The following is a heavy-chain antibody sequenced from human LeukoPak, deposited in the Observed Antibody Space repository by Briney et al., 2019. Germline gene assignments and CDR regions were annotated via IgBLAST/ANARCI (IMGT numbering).Heavy chain of an antibody. CDR3: ATGTIYY. Sequence: PGGSLRLSCAASGSTFSNYEVNWVRQAPGKGLEWVSYISTSGGTIYYADSVKGRFTISRDNAKNSVYLQMNSLRAEDTAVYYCATGTIYYWGQGALVTVSS. V-gene: IGHV3-48*03. J-gene: IGHJ4*02. CDR1: GSTFSNYE. CDR2: ISTSGGTI. D-gene: IGHD1-1*01.